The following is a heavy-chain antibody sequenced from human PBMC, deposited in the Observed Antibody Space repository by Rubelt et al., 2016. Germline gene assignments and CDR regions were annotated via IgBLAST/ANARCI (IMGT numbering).Heavy chain of an antibody. CDR2: YTGSV. V-gene: IGHV4-59*01. Sequence: QVRLQESGPGLVKPSETLSLTCTVSGGSISSYYWSWIRQPPGKGLEWIGYTGSVNLNPSLKSRLIMSVDTSKSKVSLRLTSVTAADTAVYYCGRDHWGSIDYWGPGTLVTVSS. CDR1: GGSISSYY. D-gene: IGHD3-16*01. J-gene: IGHJ4*02. CDR3: GRDHWGSIDY.